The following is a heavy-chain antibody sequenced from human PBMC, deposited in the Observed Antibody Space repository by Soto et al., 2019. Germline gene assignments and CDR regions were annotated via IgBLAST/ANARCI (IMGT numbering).Heavy chain of an antibody. V-gene: IGHV3-30*18. Sequence: GGSLRRSCAASGFTFSSYGIHWVRQAPGKGLEWVAFISYDGGNKYYADSVKGRFTISRDNSKNTLFLQMNSLRAEDTAVYYCAKVMITFGGSRYGLDVWGQGTTVTVSS. J-gene: IGHJ6*02. D-gene: IGHD3-16*01. CDR3: AKVMITFGGSRYGLDV. CDR1: GFTFSSYG. CDR2: ISYDGGNK.